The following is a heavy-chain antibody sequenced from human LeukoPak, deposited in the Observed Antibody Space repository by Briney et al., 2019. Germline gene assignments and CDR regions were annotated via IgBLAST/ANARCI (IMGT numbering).Heavy chain of an antibody. Sequence: PGGSLRLSCVASGFTFGNYWMSWVRQAPGKGLEWVANIKQDGSEKYYVDSVKGRFTISRDNAKNSLYLQMNSLRAEDTAVYYCARAYQNTYGPYYYYYYMDVWGKGTTVTVSS. D-gene: IGHD2-2*01. CDR1: GFTFGNYW. V-gene: IGHV3-7*01. J-gene: IGHJ6*03. CDR2: IKQDGSEK. CDR3: ARAYQNTYGPYYYYYYMDV.